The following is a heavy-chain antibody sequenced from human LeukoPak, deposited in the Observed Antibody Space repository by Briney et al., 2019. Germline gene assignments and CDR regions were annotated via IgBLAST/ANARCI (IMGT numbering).Heavy chain of an antibody. J-gene: IGHJ4*02. Sequence: GGSLRLSCATSGFTFSSYAMHWVRQAPGKGLEWVALISYGGINQYYADSVKGRFIISRDNSKNTLYLQLNSLRLEDTAVYYCTLTTFGVVYYFDYWGQGTLVTVSS. V-gene: IGHV3-30*04. CDR1: GFTFSSYA. CDR2: ISYGGINQ. D-gene: IGHD1/OR15-1a*01. CDR3: TLTTFGVVYYFDY.